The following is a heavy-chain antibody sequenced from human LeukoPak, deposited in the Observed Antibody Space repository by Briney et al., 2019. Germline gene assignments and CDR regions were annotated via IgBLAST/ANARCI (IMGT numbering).Heavy chain of an antibody. CDR3: ARVNLDTTWDAPTPDY. Sequence: ASVKVSCKASGYTFTSYDINWVRQATGQGLEWMGWMNPNSGNTGYAQKFQGRVTMTRNTSISTAYMELSSLRSEDTAVYYCARVNLDTTWDAPTPDYWGQGTLVTVSS. D-gene: IGHD5-18*01. CDR1: GYTFTSYD. J-gene: IGHJ4*02. V-gene: IGHV1-8*01. CDR2: MNPNSGNT.